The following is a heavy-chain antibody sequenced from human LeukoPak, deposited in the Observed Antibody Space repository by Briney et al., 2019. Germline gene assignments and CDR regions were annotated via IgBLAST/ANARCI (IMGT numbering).Heavy chain of an antibody. V-gene: IGHV3-23*01. CDR1: GFTFSSYG. Sequence: PGGTLRLSCAASGFTFSSYGMSWVRQAPGKGLEWVSAISGSGGSTYYADSVKGRFTISRDNAKNSLYLQMNSLRAEDTAVYYCARDRVPETKYGSGSYSAHSDYRGQGTLVTVSS. CDR3: ARDRVPETKYGSGSYSAHSDY. D-gene: IGHD3-10*01. J-gene: IGHJ4*02. CDR2: ISGSGGST.